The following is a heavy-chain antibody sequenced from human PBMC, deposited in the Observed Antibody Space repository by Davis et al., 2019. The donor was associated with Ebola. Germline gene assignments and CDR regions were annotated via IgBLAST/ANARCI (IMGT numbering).Heavy chain of an antibody. CDR2: INPNDGRT. CDR3: ARHWGDYGDNLGY. D-gene: IGHD4-17*01. Sequence: ASVKVSCKASGYTFTNYYMHWVRQAPGQGLEWMGMINPNDGRTIYAQKFQGRVTVTRDTSTTTAYMELRSLRSDDTAVYYCARHWGDYGDNLGYWGQEPWSPSP. CDR1: GYTFTNYY. J-gene: IGHJ4*01. V-gene: IGHV1-46*01.